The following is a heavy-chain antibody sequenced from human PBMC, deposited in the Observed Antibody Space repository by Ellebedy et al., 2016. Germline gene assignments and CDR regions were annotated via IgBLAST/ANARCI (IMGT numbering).Heavy chain of an antibody. CDR1: GFTFSRYG. D-gene: IGHD3-22*01. J-gene: IGHJ6*02. CDR2: ISDDGNDK. V-gene: IGHV3-30*03. CDR3: ARVRSPDYSTNYDLDV. Sequence: GESLKISXAASGFTFSRYGIHWVRQAPGKGLEWVALISDDGNDKYYGASVKGRFSISRDNSKNRVYLQMSSLRVEDTAVYSCARVRSPDYSTNYDLDVWGQGTTVTVSS.